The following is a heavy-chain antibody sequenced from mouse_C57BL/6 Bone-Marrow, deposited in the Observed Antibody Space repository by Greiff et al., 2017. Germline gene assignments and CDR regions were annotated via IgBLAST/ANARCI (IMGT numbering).Heavy chain of an antibody. D-gene: IGHD2-3*01. CDR1: GYAFSSSW. Sequence: QVQLQQSGPELVKPGASVKISCKASGYAFSSSWMNWVKQRPGKGLEWIGRLYPGDGDTNYNGKFKGKATLTADKSSSTAYMQISSLPSEASAVYFCARYDVCYLAWFAYWGQGTLVTVSA. J-gene: IGHJ3*01. CDR2: LYPGDGDT. V-gene: IGHV1-82*01. CDR3: ARYDVCYLAWFAY.